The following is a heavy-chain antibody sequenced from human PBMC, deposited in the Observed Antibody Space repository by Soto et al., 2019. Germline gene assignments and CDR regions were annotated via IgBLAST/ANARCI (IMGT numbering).Heavy chain of an antibody. D-gene: IGHD2-15*01. V-gene: IGHV6-1*01. CDR3: AREYCRGGGCDSTYNWLDP. CDR2: TYYRSKWYN. CDR1: GDSVSSNSAA. Sequence: SQTLSLTCAISGDSVSSNSAAWNWIRQSPSRGLEWLGRTYYRSKWYNDYAVSVKSRITINPDTSKNQFSLQLNSVTPEDTAVYYCAREYCRGGGCDSTYNWLDPWGKGTLVTVYS. J-gene: IGHJ5*02.